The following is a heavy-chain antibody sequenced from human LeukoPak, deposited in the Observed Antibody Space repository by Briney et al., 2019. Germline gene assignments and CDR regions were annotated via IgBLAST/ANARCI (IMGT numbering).Heavy chain of an antibody. CDR3: ARGAYCSSTSCYHVRYYYYYGMDV. J-gene: IGHJ6*02. V-gene: IGHV1-69*13. CDR2: IIPIFGTA. CDR1: GGTFSSYA. Sequence: SVKVSCKASGGTFSSYAISWVRQAPGQGLEWMGGIIPIFGTANYAQKFQGRVTITADESTSTAYMELSSLRSEDTAVYYCARGAYCSSTSCYHVRYYYYYGMDVWGRGTTVTVSS. D-gene: IGHD2-2*01.